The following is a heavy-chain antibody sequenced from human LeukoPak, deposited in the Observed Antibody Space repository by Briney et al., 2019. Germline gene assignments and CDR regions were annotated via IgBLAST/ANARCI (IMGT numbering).Heavy chain of an antibody. Sequence: HAGVSLRLSCAASGFTFSSYSMNWVRQAPGKGLEWVSGISGSGGSIYYADSVNGRNTNTRHNSKKTLYLQKNSLRDDDTRVYYCAKGPLVNFDIWGKGTMVTVSS. CDR3: AKGPLVNFDI. CDR2: ISGSGGSI. CDR1: GFTFSSYS. V-gene: IGHV3-23*01. J-gene: IGHJ3*02.